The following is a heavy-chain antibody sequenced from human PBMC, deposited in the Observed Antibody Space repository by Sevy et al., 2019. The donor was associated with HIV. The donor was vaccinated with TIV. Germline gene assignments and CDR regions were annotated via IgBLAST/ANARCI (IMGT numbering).Heavy chain of an antibody. D-gene: IGHD1-1*01. CDR1: GFTFNDYA. CDR2: ISWNSVHI. J-gene: IGHJ4*02. V-gene: IGHV3-9*01. CDR3: AKDLNSGTLGWYSLDY. Sequence: GGSLRLSCAASGFTFNDYAMHWVRQVPGKGLEWVASISWNSVHIDYEDSVKVRFTISRDNAKNSLYLQISSLRRDDTAFYYCAKDLNSGTLGWYSLDYWGQGTLVTVSS.